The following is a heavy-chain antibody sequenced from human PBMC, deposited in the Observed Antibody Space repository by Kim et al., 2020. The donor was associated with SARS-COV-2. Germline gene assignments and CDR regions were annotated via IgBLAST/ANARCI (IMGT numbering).Heavy chain of an antibody. Sequence: TDYTPSLKGRVTISVDTSRNQFSLKLASVTAADPAVYYCARRTEAGGYFDFWGQGSPVTVAS. D-gene: IGHD3-16*01. J-gene: IGHJ4*02. V-gene: IGHV4-39*01. CDR2: T. CDR3: ARRTEAGGYFDF.